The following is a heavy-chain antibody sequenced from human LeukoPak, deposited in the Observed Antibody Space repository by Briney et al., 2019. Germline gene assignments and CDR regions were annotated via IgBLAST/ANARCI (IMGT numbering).Heavy chain of an antibody. CDR2: ISSTGGTA. CDR3: AKNGDRGAYCSGGSCYPYYYYNMDV. V-gene: IGHV3-23*01. J-gene: IGHJ6*03. Sequence: GGSLRLSCAASGFTFSSYAMSWVRQAPGKGLEWVSAISSTGGTAYYADSVKGRFTISRDNSKNTLYLQMNSLRAEDTAIYYCAKNGDRGAYCSGGSCYPYYYYNMDVWGKGTTVTISS. CDR1: GFTFSSYA. D-gene: IGHD2-15*01.